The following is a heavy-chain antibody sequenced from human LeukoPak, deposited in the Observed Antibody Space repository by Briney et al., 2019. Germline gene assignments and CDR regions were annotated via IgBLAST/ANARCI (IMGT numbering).Heavy chain of an antibody. CDR3: ASYDKTGYSSGFDY. Sequence: SETLSLTCTVSGGSISSYYWSWIRQPPGKGLKWIGYIYYSGSTNYNPSLKSRVTISVDTSKNQFSLKLSSVTAADTAVHYCASYDKTGYSSGFDYWGQGTPVTVSS. J-gene: IGHJ4*02. CDR1: GGSISSYY. V-gene: IGHV4-59*01. CDR2: IYYSGST. D-gene: IGHD6-19*01.